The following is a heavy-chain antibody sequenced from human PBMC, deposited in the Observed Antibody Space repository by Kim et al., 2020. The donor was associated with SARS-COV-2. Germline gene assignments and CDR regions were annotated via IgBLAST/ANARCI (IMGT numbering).Heavy chain of an antibody. CDR2: MNVDSGNT. D-gene: IGHD3-10*01. V-gene: IGHV1-8*01. CDR3: ARVMGSGSYGYNYAMDV. CDR1: GFSFTSYD. J-gene: IGHJ6*02. Sequence: ASVKVSCKASGFSFTSYDIYWVRQATGQGLEWMGWMNVDSGNTGYVEKFRGRVMMTRDTSKSTAYMELSSLRSDDTAVYYCARVMGSGSYGYNYAMDVWG.